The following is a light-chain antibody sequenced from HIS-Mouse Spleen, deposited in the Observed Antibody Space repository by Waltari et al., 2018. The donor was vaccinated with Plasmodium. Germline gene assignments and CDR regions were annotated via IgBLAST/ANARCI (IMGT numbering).Light chain of an antibody. CDR2: GAS. J-gene: IGKJ4*01. Sequence: EIVLTQSPGTLSLSLGERATLSCRASQSVSSSYLAWYQQKPGQAPRLLIYGASSRATGIPERCSGSGSGTDFTLTISRLEPEDFAVYYCQQYGSSPPLTFGGGTKVEIK. CDR1: QSVSSSY. CDR3: QQYGSSPPLT. V-gene: IGKV3-20*01.